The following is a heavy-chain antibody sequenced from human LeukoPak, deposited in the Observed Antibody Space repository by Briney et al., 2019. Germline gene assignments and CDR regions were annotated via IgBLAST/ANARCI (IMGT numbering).Heavy chain of an antibody. J-gene: IGHJ5*02. CDR2: IYSTGSA. Sequence: SDTLSLTCSVSGGSMSRCYWNWIRQPAGKGLEWIGRIYSTGSADYNPSLQSRVTMSVDTSKNEFSLRLTSVTAADTAIYYCARDRWFDTWGQGTLVTVSS. V-gene: IGHV4-4*07. CDR3: ARDRWFDT. CDR1: GGSMSRCY.